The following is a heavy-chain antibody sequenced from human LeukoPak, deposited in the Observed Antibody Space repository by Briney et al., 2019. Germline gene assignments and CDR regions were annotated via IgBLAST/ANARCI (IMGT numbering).Heavy chain of an antibody. CDR3: ARLVVVVPAANGSPRGTGTGVDY. V-gene: IGHV4-34*01. D-gene: IGHD2-2*01. CDR2: INHSGST. CDR1: GGSFSGYY. J-gene: IGHJ4*02. Sequence: SETLSLTCAVYGGSFSGYYWSWIHQPPGRGLEWIGEINHSGSTNYNPSLKSRVTISVDTSKNQFSLKLSSVTAADTAVYYCARLVVVVPAANGSPRGTGTGVDYWGQGTLVTVSS.